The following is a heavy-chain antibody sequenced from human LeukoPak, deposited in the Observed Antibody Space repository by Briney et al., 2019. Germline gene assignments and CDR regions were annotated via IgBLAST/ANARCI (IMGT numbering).Heavy chain of an antibody. CDR1: GYTFTGYY. CDR2: IRTYKGNT. D-gene: IGHD3-22*01. V-gene: IGHV1-18*04. Sequence: ASVKVSCKASGYTFTGYYMHWVRQAPGQGLEWMGWIRTYKGNTKYAQKVQGRVTMTTDTTTSTAYMELRSLRSEDTAVYYCARDLSHRRNYDNSGYQIVSAFWGQGTLVTVSS. J-gene: IGHJ4*02. CDR3: ARDLSHRRNYDNSGYQIVSAF.